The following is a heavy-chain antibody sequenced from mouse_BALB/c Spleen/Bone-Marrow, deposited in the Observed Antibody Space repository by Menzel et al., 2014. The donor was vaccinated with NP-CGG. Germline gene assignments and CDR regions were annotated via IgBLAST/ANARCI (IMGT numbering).Heavy chain of an antibody. CDR3: ARGGNYFYY. V-gene: IGHV14-3*02. CDR1: GFNIKDTY. CDR2: IDPANGNT. Sequence: EVQGVESGAELVKPGASVKLSCTASGFNIKDTYMHWVKQRPEQGLEWTGRIDPANGNTKYDPKSQGKATITADTSSNTAYLQLSSLTSEDTAVYYCARGGNYFYYWGQGTTLTVSS. J-gene: IGHJ2*01.